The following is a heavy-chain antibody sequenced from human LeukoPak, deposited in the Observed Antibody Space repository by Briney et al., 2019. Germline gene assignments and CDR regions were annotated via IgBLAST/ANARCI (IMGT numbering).Heavy chain of an antibody. CDR2: IYTSGAT. D-gene: IGHD4-11*01. CDR3: ARYSSTVDY. V-gene: IGHV4-61*02. J-gene: IGHJ4*02. Sequence: PSETLSLTCTVSGGSISSGSYYWSWIRQPAGKGLEWIGRIYTSGATHYNPSLESRVTIPADTSKNQFSLKLSSVTAADTAVYYCARYSSTVDYWGQGTLVTVSS. CDR1: GGSISSGSYY.